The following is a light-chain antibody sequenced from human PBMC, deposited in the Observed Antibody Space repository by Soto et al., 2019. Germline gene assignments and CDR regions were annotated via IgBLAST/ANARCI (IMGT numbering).Light chain of an antibody. CDR2: EVY. V-gene: IGLV2-8*01. J-gene: IGLJ2*01. CDR3: SSYAASDNFVI. Sequence: QSALTQPPSASGSPGQSVTISCTGTDSDVGGYNFVSWYQQHPGRAPKLMIYEVYQRPSGVPDRFSGSKSGNTASLTVSGLHAEDEANYYCSSYAASDNFVIFGGGTKLTVL. CDR1: DSDVGGYNF.